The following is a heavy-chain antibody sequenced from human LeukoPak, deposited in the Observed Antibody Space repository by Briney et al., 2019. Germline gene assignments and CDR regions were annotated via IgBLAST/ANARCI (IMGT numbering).Heavy chain of an antibody. CDR2: ISSRSNYI. V-gene: IGHV3-21*01. Sequence: GGSLRLSCAASGFTFSTYAMNWVRQAPGKGLEGVSSISSRSNYIYYAASVKGRFTISRDNAKNSLYLQMNSLTAEDTAVYYCAGGYGDAEYFQHWGQGTLVTVSS. CDR3: AGGYGDAEYFQH. J-gene: IGHJ1*01. CDR1: GFTFSTYA. D-gene: IGHD4-17*01.